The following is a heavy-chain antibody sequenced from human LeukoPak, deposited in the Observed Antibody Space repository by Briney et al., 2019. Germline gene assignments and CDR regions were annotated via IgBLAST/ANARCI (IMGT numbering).Heavy chain of an antibody. CDR3: ARDLILWFGEFDYYYYGMDV. D-gene: IGHD3-10*01. J-gene: IGHJ6*02. CDR2: ISYDGSHE. V-gene: IGHV3-30*03. Sequence: GGSLRLSCAASGFNFGSYGMHWVRQPPGKGLEWVAVISYDGSHEYYADSVKGRFTISRDNSKNTLYLQMNSLRAEDTAVYYCARDLILWFGEFDYYYYGMDVWGQGTTVTVSS. CDR1: GFNFGSYG.